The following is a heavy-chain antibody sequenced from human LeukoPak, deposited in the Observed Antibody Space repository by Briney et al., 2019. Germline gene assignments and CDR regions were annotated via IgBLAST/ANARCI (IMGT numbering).Heavy chain of an antibody. J-gene: IGHJ4*02. V-gene: IGHV3-23*01. CDR2: ITGSGSST. CDR1: AFTFRSYA. D-gene: IGHD2-21*02. CDR3: AKPPRVVVVTAFDS. Sequence: GGSLRLSCAASAFTFRSYAMTWVRQAPGKGLEWVSSITGSGSSTYYADSVKGRFTISRDNSKNMVYVQMNSLRAEDTAVYFCAKPPRVVVVTAFDSWGQGTLVTVSS.